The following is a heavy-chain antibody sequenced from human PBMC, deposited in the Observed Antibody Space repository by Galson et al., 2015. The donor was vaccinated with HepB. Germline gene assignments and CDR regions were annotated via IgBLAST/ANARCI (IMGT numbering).Heavy chain of an antibody. CDR1: GFTFGNAA. Sequence: SLRLSCAASGFTFGNAAMHWVRQAPGKGLEWVAVISHGDGSSEYYAESVKGRFTISRDNSKNTLYLQMNSLKTEDTAVYYCARDVARTGYDFGYWGQGPLVTVSS. CDR3: ARDVARTGYDFGY. CDR2: ISHGDGSSE. J-gene: IGHJ4*02. D-gene: IGHD5-12*01. V-gene: IGHV3-30*01.